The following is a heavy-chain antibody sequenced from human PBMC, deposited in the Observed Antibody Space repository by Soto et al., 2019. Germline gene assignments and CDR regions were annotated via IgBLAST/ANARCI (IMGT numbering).Heavy chain of an antibody. D-gene: IGHD6-6*01. V-gene: IGHV1-24*01. CDR2: FDPEDGET. J-gene: IGHJ5*02. CDR1: GYTLTELS. CDR3: ATEMSGAARTGWFGP. Sequence: ASVKVSCKVSGYTLTELSMHWVRQAPGKGLEWMGGFDPEDGETIYAQKFRGRVTMTEDTSTDTAYMELSSLRSEDTAVYYCATEMSGAARTGWFGPWGPGTLVTVSS.